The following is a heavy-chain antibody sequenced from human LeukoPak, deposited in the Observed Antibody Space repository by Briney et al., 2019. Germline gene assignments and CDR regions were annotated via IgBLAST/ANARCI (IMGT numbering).Heavy chain of an antibody. CDR2: MNPNSGNT. CDR1: GYTFTSYD. D-gene: IGHD3-10*01. J-gene: IGHJ4*02. Sequence: ASVKVSCKASGYTFTSYDINWVRQATGQGLEWMGWMNPNSGNTGYAQKFQGRVTMTRNTSISTAYMELSSLRSEDTAVYYCPRGYYGSGSYYIDYWGQGTLVTVSS. CDR3: PRGYYGSGSYYIDY. V-gene: IGHV1-8*01.